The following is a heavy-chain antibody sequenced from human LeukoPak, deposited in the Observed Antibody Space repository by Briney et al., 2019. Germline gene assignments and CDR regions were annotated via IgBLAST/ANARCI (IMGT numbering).Heavy chain of an antibody. J-gene: IGHJ3*02. CDR3: ARGDWNYGAFDI. Sequence: ASVKVSCKASGYTFTSYYMRWVRQAPGQGLEWMGIINPSGGGTSYAQKFQGRVSMTWATSTTTVYMELSSLRSEDAAVYYCARGDWNYGAFDIWGQGTMVTVSS. V-gene: IGHV1-46*01. CDR2: INPSGGGT. CDR1: GYTFTSYY. D-gene: IGHD1-7*01.